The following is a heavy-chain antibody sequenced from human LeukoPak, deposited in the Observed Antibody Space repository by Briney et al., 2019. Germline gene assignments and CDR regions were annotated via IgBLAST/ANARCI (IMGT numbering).Heavy chain of an antibody. CDR3: AKALPGIVGPTTGWFDP. Sequence: GASVKVSCKASGYTFTSYDINWARQATGQGLEWMGWMNPNSGNTGYAQKFQGRVTITRNTSISTAYMELSSLRSEDTAVYYCAKALPGIVGPTTGWFDPWGQGTLVTVSS. CDR1: GYTFTSYD. D-gene: IGHD1-26*01. J-gene: IGHJ5*02. CDR2: MNPNSGNT. V-gene: IGHV1-8*03.